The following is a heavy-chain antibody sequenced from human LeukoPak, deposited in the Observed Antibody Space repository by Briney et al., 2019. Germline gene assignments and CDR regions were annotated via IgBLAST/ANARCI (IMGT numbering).Heavy chain of an antibody. CDR1: GFTFSNYA. J-gene: IGHJ4*02. Sequence: PGGSLRLSCAASGFTFSNYALHWVRQALGKGLEWVTVISYDGNNKYYADSVTGRFTISRDNSKNTLYLQMNSLRTEDTAVYYCARGGDYGSGSFRWRHFDYWGQGTLVTVSS. V-gene: IGHV3-30-3*01. CDR3: ARGGDYGSGSFRWRHFDY. D-gene: IGHD3-10*01. CDR2: ISYDGNNK.